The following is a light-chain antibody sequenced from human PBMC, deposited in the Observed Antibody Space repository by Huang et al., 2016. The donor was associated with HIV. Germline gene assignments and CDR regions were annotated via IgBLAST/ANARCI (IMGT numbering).Light chain of an antibody. CDR2: DAS. CDR1: QDINNF. J-gene: IGKJ4*01. Sequence: DIQMTQSPSSLSASVGDRVTITCQASQDINNFLNWYQQKPGKAPKLLILDASNLQTGVPSRFSGSGSGTHFTFTITSLQRDDFGTYYCQQYDDVPISFGGGTKV. CDR3: QQYDDVPIS. V-gene: IGKV1-33*01.